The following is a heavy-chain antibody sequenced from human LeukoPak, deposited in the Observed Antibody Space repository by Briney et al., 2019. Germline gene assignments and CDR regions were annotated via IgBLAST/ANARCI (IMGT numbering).Heavy chain of an antibody. CDR3: AKWVEMATIWTPFDY. CDR2: IHSGGDT. V-gene: IGHV3-53*01. D-gene: IGHD5-24*01. J-gene: IGHJ4*02. CDR1: GFSVSSNY. Sequence: GGSLRLSCAASGFSVSSNYMSWVRQAPGKGLEWVSVIHSGGDTYYAESVKGRFTISRDNSKNTLYLQMNSLRAEDTAVYYCAKWVEMATIWTPFDYWGQGTLVTVSS.